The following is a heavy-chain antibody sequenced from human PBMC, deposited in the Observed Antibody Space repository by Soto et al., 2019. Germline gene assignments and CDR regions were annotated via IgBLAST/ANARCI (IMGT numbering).Heavy chain of an antibody. J-gene: IGHJ4*02. D-gene: IGHD4-4*01. CDR1: VGSLRGYY. CDR2: INHSGST. Sequence: SETLTLTYAVYVGSLRGYYWCWIRQPLWQGLEWIGEINHSGSTNYNPALKSRVTISVDTSKNQFSLKLSSVTAADTAVYYCARHRRTTVAEFYFDNWGQGALVTVSS. V-gene: IGHV4-34*01. CDR3: ARHRRTTVAEFYFDN.